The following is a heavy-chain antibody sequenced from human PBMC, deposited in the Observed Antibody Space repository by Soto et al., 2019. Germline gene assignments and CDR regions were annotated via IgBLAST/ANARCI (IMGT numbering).Heavy chain of an antibody. CDR3: AHSNLLYGDYGPPPASYSSYYGMDV. D-gene: IGHD4-17*01. Sequence: QITLKESGPTLVKPTQTLTLTCTFSGFSLSTSGVGVGWIRQPPGKALEWLALIYWNDDKRYSPSLKSRLTIPKDTSKNQVVLTMTNMDPVDTATYYCAHSNLLYGDYGPPPASYSSYYGMDVWGQGTTVTVSS. V-gene: IGHV2-5*01. CDR1: GFSLSTSGVG. CDR2: IYWNDDK. J-gene: IGHJ6*02.